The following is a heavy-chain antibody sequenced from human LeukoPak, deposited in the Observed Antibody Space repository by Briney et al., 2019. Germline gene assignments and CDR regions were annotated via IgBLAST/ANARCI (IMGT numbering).Heavy chain of an antibody. V-gene: IGHV5-10-1*01. Sequence: GVSPKTSCKGSGYSFTSYWISWVRQMPGKGLEWMGRIDPSDSYTNYSPSFQGHVTISVDKSISTAYLQWSSLKASDTAMYYCARRLQRHFDYWGQGTLVTVSS. D-gene: IGHD2-15*01. J-gene: IGHJ4*02. CDR3: ARRLQRHFDY. CDR2: IDPSDSYT. CDR1: GYSFTSYW.